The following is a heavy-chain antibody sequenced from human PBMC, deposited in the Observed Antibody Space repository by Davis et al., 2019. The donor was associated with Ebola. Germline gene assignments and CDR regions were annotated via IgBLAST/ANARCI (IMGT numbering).Heavy chain of an antibody. CDR3: ARARGTSGWYGDNWFDP. V-gene: IGHV3-11*04. Sequence: GESLKISCATSGFTFSDHYMNWIRQAPGKGLEWLSYISGTGRTITYAESVKGRFTISRDNAKNSLYLQMNSLRDEDTAVYYCARARGTSGWYGDNWFDPWGQGTLVTVSS. CDR1: GFTFSDHY. CDR2: ISGTGRTI. D-gene: IGHD6-19*01. J-gene: IGHJ5*02.